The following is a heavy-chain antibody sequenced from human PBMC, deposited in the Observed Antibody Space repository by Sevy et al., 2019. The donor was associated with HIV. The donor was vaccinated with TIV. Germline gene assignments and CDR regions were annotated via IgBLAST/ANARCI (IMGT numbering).Heavy chain of an antibody. CDR1: GGSISSYF. D-gene: IGHD1-1*01. V-gene: IGHV4-59*01. CDR2: IYFTGNT. Sequence: SETLSLTCSVSGGSISSYFWTWVRQSPGKGLEWIGNIYFTGNTNYNPSPKSRVTLSLDTSKSQFSLTLKSVTAADTAIYFCARDSTTRPRVLDYWGQGTLVTVS. CDR3: ARDSTTRPRVLDY. J-gene: IGHJ4*02.